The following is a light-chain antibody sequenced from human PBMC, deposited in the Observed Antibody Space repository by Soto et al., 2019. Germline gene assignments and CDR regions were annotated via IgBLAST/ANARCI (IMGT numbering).Light chain of an antibody. CDR2: DVG. V-gene: IGLV2-14*03. Sequence: QSALTQPASVSGSPGQSITFSCTGTSSDIGGYNYVSWYQQHAGRAPKLMIYDVGDRPSGVSNRFSGSKSGNTASLTISGLQVEDEAVYYCASYTTNSPVVFGGGTKLNVL. CDR3: ASYTTNSPVV. CDR1: SSDIGGYNY. J-gene: IGLJ2*01.